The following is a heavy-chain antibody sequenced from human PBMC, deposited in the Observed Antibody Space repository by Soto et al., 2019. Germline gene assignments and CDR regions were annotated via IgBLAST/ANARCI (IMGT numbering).Heavy chain of an antibody. Sequence: GSLRLSCAASGFTFSAFGIHWVRQAPGKGLEWLAIISYDGILKYYADSVKGRFTISRDTSKGALYLQMNSLRPEDTAVYYCAKDFKVSGGHYGSLNYYYGMDVWGQGTTVTVYS. D-gene: IGHD3-10*01. CDR2: ISYDGILK. V-gene: IGHV3-30*18. CDR1: GFTFSAFG. J-gene: IGHJ6*02. CDR3: AKDFKVSGGHYGSLNYYYGMDV.